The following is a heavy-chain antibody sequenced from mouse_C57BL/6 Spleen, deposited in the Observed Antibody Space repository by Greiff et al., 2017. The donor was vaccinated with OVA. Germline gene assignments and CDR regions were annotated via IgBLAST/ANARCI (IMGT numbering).Heavy chain of an antibody. CDR3: TIPLITTVVGYFDV. J-gene: IGHJ1*03. CDR2: IDPETGGT. Sequence: VHLVESGAELVRPGASVTLSCKASGYTFTDYEMHWVKQTPVHGLEWIGAIDPETGGTAYNQKFKGKAILTADKSSSTAYMELRSLTSEDSAVYYCTIPLITTVVGYFDVWGTGTTVTVSS. CDR1: GYTFTDYE. D-gene: IGHD1-1*01. V-gene: IGHV1-15*01.